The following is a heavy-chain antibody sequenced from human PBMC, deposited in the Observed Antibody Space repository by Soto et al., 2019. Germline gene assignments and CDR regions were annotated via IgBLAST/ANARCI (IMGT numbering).Heavy chain of an antibody. D-gene: IGHD3-16*02. J-gene: IGHJ4*02. CDR2: IKQDGSEK. CDR1: GFTFSSLG. Sequence: GRSLRLSCAASGFTFSSLGMSWVRQAPGKGLEWVANIKQDGSEKYYVDSVKGRFTISRDNAKNSLYLQMNSLRAEDTAVYYCARVEEDYIWGSYRSRALYYFDYWGQGTLVTVSS. CDR3: ARVEEDYIWGSYRSRALYYFDY. V-gene: IGHV3-7*01.